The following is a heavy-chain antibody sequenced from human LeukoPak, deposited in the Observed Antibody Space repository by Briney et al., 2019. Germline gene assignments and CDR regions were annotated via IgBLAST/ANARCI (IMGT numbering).Heavy chain of an antibody. D-gene: IGHD6-6*01. CDR3: ARTPRVAARPPDYYYGMDV. V-gene: IGHV1-8*01. Sequence: ASVKVSCKASGYTFTSYDINWVRQATGQGLEWMGWMNPNSGNTGYAQKFQGRVTMTRNTSISTAYMELSSLRSEDTAVYYCARTPRVAARPPDYYYGMDVWGQGTTVTVSS. CDR1: GYTFTSYD. J-gene: IGHJ6*02. CDR2: MNPNSGNT.